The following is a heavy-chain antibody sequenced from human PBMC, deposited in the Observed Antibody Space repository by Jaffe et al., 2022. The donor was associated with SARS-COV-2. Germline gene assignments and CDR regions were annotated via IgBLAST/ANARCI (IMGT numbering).Heavy chain of an antibody. Sequence: QLQLQESGPGLVKPSETLSLTCTVSGGSISSSSHFWGWIRQPPGKGLEWIGNIFHSGSTYYNPSLRSRVTISADTSKNQFSLKLSSMTAADTAVYFCARASMIRGVISGVDPWGQGTLVTVSS. J-gene: IGHJ5*02. V-gene: IGHV4-39*01. CDR2: IFHSGST. D-gene: IGHD3-10*01. CDR1: GGSISSSSHF. CDR3: ARASMIRGVISGVDP.